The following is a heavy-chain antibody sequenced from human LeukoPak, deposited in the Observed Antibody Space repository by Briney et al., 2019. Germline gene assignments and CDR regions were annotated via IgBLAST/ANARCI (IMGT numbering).Heavy chain of an antibody. V-gene: IGHV4-38-2*01. CDR2: IYHSGST. Sequence: SETLPLTCAVSGYSISSGYYWGWIRQPPGKGLEWIGSIYHSGSTYYNPSLKSRVTISVDTSKNQFSLKLSSVTAADTAVYYCARSLYCSGGSCYFDYWGQGTLVTVSS. CDR3: ARSLYCSGGSCYFDY. J-gene: IGHJ4*02. D-gene: IGHD2-15*01. CDR1: GYSISSGYY.